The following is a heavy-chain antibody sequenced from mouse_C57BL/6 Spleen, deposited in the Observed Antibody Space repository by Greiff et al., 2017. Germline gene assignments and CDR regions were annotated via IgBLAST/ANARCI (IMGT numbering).Heavy chain of an antibody. Sequence: VQLQQSGPELVKPGASVKLSCKASGYTFTSYDINWVKQRPGQGLEWIGWIYPRAGSTKYNEKFKGKATLTVDTSSSTAYMELHSLTSEDSAVYFCARAPYYGNYARDDWGQGTSVTVSS. CDR3: ARAPYYGNYARDD. CDR2: IYPRAGST. J-gene: IGHJ4*01. D-gene: IGHD1-1*01. CDR1: GYTFTSYD. V-gene: IGHV1-85*01.